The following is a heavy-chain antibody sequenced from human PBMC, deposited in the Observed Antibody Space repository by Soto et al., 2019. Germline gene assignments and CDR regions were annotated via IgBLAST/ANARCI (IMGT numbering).Heavy chain of an antibody. Sequence: QVQLVQSGAEVKKPGSSVKVSCKASGGTFSSYTISWVRQAPGQGLEWMGRIIPILGIANYAQKFQGRVTITAHKSTSTAYMELSSLRSEDTAVYYCARSHDSSGTAVVYWGQGTLVTVSS. CDR1: GGTFSSYT. V-gene: IGHV1-69*02. D-gene: IGHD3-22*01. J-gene: IGHJ4*02. CDR3: ARSHDSSGTAVVY. CDR2: IIPILGIA.